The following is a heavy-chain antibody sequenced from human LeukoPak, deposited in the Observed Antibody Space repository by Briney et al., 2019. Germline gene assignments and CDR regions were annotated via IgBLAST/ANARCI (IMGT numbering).Heavy chain of an antibody. D-gene: IGHD3-16*02. V-gene: IGHV1-18*01. CDR2: ISAYNGNT. CDR3: ARDLGHDYVWGSYRREFDY. CDR1: GGTFSSYA. J-gene: IGHJ4*02. Sequence: ASVKVSCKASGGTFSSYAISWVRQAPGQGLEWMGWISAYNGNTNYAQKLQGRVTMTTDTSTSTAYMELRSLRSDDTAVYYCARDLGHDYVWGSYRREFDYWGQGTLVTVSS.